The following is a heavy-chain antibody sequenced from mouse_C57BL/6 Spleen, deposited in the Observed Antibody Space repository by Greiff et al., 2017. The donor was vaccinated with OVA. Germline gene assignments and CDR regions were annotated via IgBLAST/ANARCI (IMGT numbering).Heavy chain of an antibody. CDR2: IRSGGST. V-gene: IGHV2-2*01. D-gene: IGHD3-1*01. Sequence: VQLKESGPGLVQPSQSLSIPCTVSGFSLTSYGVHWVRQSPGKGLEWLGVIRSGGSTDYNAAFISRLSISKDNSKSQVFFKRNSLQADDTAIYYCARRGYHGYFDVWGTGTTVTVSS. CDR1: GFSLTSYG. CDR3: ARRGYHGYFDV. J-gene: IGHJ1*03.